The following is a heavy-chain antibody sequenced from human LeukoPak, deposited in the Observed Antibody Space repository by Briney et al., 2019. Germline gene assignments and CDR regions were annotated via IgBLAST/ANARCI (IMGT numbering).Heavy chain of an antibody. CDR2: IKQDGSEK. CDR1: GFTFSSYW. J-gene: IGHJ3*02. D-gene: IGHD3-22*01. CDR3: ARVTMIVVPAGLDAFDI. V-gene: IGHV3-7*01. Sequence: PGGSLRLSCAASGFTFSSYWMSWVRQAPGKGLEWVANIKQDGSEKYYVDSVKGRFTISRDNAKNSLYLQMNSLRAEDTAVYYCARVTMIVVPAGLDAFDIWAKGQWSPSLQ.